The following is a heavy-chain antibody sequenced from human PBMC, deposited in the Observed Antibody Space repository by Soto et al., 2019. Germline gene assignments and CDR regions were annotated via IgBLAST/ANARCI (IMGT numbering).Heavy chain of an antibody. J-gene: IGHJ4*02. CDR1: GYSFTSYW. CDR2: VYPGDSDT. D-gene: IGHD6-19*01. CDR3: ARRVGWSFDY. V-gene: IGHV5-51*01. Sequence: GASLKISCKGSGYSFTSYWISWVRQMPGKGLEWMGIVYPGDSDTRLSPSFQGQVTMSVDRSISTAYLQWSSLKASDTAIYYCARRVGWSFDYWGQGTLVTVSS.